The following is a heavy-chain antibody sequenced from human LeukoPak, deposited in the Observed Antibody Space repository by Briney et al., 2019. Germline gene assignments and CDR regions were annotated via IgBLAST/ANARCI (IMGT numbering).Heavy chain of an antibody. D-gene: IGHD2-21*02. CDR2: INPNSGGT. J-gene: IGHJ6*03. Sequence: ASVKVSCKASGYTFTGYYMHWVRQAPGQGLEWMGWINPNSGGTNYAQKFQGRVTMTRDTSISTAYMELSRLRSDDTAVYYCARGPCGGDCHYYYYYMDVWGKGTTVTVSS. V-gene: IGHV1-2*02. CDR1: GYTFTGYY. CDR3: ARGPCGGDCHYYYYYMDV.